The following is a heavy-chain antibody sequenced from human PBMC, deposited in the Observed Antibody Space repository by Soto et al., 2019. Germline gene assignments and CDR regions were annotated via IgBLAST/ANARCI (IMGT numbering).Heavy chain of an antibody. CDR2: IYWNDDK. D-gene: IGHD3-16*01. CDR3: AHTWGLPFDY. Sequence: QITLKESGTTLVEPTQTLTLTCTYSGFSLRTTGVGVGWIRQPPGKALGWLGIIYWNDDKRYSPSLKNRFTLTSDSSKNQVVLTMTNMDPVDTATYYCAHTWGLPFDYWGQGTLVIVSS. CDR1: GFSLRTTGVG. J-gene: IGHJ4*02. V-gene: IGHV2-5*01.